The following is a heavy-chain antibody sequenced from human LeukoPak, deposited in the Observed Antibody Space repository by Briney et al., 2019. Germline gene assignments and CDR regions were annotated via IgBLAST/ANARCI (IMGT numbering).Heavy chain of an antibody. J-gene: IGHJ4*02. Sequence: SGPTLVKPTQTLTLTCTFSGFSLSTSGVGVGWIRQPPGKALEWLAVIYWNEDKRYSPSLGSRLTITKDTSRNQVVLTMTNMDPVDTATYYCAHRRVQLFDYWGQGTLVTVSS. CDR3: AHRRVQLFDY. D-gene: IGHD5-18*01. CDR2: IYWNEDK. CDR1: GFSLSTSGVG. V-gene: IGHV2-5*01.